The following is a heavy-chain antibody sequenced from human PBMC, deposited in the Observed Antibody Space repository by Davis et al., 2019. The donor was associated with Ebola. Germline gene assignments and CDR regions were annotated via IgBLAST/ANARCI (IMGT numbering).Heavy chain of an antibody. CDR3: ARDQIEDGYDLYYYYYGMDV. CDR2: INAGNGNT. D-gene: IGHD5-12*01. V-gene: IGHV1-3*01. CDR1: GYTFTSYA. J-gene: IGHJ6*02. Sequence: AASVKVSCKASGYTFTSYAMHWVRQAPGQRLEWMGWINAGNGNTKYSQKLHGRVTMTTDTSTSTAYMELRSLRSDDTAVYYCARDQIEDGYDLYYYYYGMDVWGQGTTVTVSS.